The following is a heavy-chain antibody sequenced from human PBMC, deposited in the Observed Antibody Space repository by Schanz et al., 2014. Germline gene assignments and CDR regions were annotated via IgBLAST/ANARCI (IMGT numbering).Heavy chain of an antibody. V-gene: IGHV3-64*07. Sequence: VQLVESGGGVVQPGRSLRLSCAASGFTFRSYAMHWVRQTPGKGLEHVSGITTSGSSTVYADSVKGRFTISRDNSKNTVYLQMGSLRDEDTAVYYCARDGAGRAPDAFDIWGQGTMVTVSS. CDR1: GFTFRSYA. CDR2: ITTSGSST. CDR3: ARDGAGRAPDAFDI. J-gene: IGHJ3*02. D-gene: IGHD1-26*01.